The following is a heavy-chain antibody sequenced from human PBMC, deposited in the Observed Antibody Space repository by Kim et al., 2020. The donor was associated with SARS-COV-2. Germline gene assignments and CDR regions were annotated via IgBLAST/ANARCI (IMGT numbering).Heavy chain of an antibody. CDR3: AAVDPSSGYSTIDY. V-gene: IGHV1-58*01. J-gene: IGHJ4*02. CDR2: IVVGSGNT. Sequence: SVKVSCKASGFTFTSSAVQWVRQARGQRLEWIGWIVVGSGNTNYAQKFQERVTITRDMSTSTAYMELSSLRSEDTAVYYCAAVDPSSGYSTIDYWGQGTLVTVSS. D-gene: IGHD6-19*01. CDR1: GFTFTSSA.